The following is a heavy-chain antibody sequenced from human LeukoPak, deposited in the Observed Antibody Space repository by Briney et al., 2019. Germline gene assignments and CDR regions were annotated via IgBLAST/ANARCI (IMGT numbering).Heavy chain of an antibody. J-gene: IGHJ3*02. CDR2: ISSSGSTI. CDR1: GFTFSDYY. CDR3: ARSLPRIAPGGHDAFDI. V-gene: IGHV3-11*04. D-gene: IGHD6-13*01. Sequence: GGSLRLSCAASGFTFSDYYMSWIRQAPGKGLEWVSYISSSGSTIYYADSVKGRFTISRDNAKNSLYLQMSSLRAEDTAVYYCARSLPRIAPGGHDAFDIWGQGTMVTVSS.